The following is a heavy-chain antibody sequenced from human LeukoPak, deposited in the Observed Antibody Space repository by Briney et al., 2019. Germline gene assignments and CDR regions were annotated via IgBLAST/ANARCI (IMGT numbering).Heavy chain of an antibody. D-gene: IGHD3-10*01. V-gene: IGHV1-69*06. CDR1: GGTFSSYA. J-gene: IGHJ4*02. CDR2: IIPIFGTA. Sequence: SVKVSCKASGGTFSSYAISWVRQAPGQGLERMGGIIPIFGTANYAQKFQGRVTITADKSTSTAYMELSSLRSEDTAVYYCARANRITMVRYFDYWGQGTLVTVSS. CDR3: ARANRITMVRYFDY.